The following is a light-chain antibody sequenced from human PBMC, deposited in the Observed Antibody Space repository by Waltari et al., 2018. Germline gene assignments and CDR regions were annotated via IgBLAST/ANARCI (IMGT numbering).Light chain of an antibody. CDR1: SRDIGGYNY. CDR2: GVY. CDR3: CSYTSISTVV. V-gene: IGLV2-14*03. J-gene: IGLJ2*01. Sequence: QSALTQPASVSGSPGPSLTIYCTGSSRDIGGYNYVPWYQQYPGKAPKVLIYGVYNRPSGVSDRFSGSKLDNTASLTISGLRAEDEAAYFCCSYTSISTVVFGGGTKVTVL.